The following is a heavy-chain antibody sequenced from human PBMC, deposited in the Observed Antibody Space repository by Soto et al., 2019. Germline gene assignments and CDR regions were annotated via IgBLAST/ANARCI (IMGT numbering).Heavy chain of an antibody. CDR1: GFSVSARGVG. D-gene: IGHD3-16*01. CDR2: IYWNDDK. CDR3: AHSLWGAAPDY. J-gene: IGHJ4*02. V-gene: IGHV2-5*01. Sequence: SGPTLVNPTQTLTLTCALSGFSVSARGVGVGWIRQPPGRALEWLAIIYWNDDKLYRPSLQSRLTITKDTSKNQVVLTMTNMDPVDTATYYCAHSLWGAAPDYWGQGTPVTVSS.